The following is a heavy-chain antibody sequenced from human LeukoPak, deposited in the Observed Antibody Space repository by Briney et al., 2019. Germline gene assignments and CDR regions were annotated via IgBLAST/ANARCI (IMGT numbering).Heavy chain of an antibody. J-gene: IGHJ4*02. CDR3: ARGSDTAMVYFDY. CDR2: ISYDGSNK. D-gene: IGHD5-18*01. Sequence: GGSLRLSCAASGFTFSSYAMHWVRQAPGKGLEWVAVISYDGSNKYYADSVKGRFTISRDNSKNTLYLQMNSLRAEDTAVYYCARGSDTAMVYFDYWGQGTLVTVSS. V-gene: IGHV3-30-3*01. CDR1: GFTFSSYA.